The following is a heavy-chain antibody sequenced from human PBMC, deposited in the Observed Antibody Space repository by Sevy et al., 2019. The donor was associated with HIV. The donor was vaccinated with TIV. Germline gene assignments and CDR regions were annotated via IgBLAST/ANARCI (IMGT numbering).Heavy chain of an antibody. CDR2: INHSGGT. Sequence: SETLSLTCAVYGGSFSGFYWSWIRQPPGKGLEWIGEINHSGGTNYNPSLKSRVTISVDTSKNQFSLKLSSVTAADTAVYYCARHCTGSSCSHAFDIWGQGTMVTVSS. D-gene: IGHD2-15*01. CDR3: ARHCTGSSCSHAFDI. J-gene: IGHJ3*02. CDR1: GGSFSGFY. V-gene: IGHV4-34*01.